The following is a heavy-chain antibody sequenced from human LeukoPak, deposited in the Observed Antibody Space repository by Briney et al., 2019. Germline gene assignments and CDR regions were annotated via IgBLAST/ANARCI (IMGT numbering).Heavy chain of an antibody. J-gene: IGHJ6*03. D-gene: IGHD1-14*01. Sequence: GGSLRLSCAASGFTFSSYGMHWVRQAPGKGLEWVAVISYDGSNKYYADSVKGRFTISRDNSKNTLYLQMNSLRAEDTAVYYCAREGNLYYYYYMDVWGKGTMVTVSS. CDR1: GFTFSSYG. CDR3: AREGNLYYYYYMDV. V-gene: IGHV3-30*03. CDR2: ISYDGSNK.